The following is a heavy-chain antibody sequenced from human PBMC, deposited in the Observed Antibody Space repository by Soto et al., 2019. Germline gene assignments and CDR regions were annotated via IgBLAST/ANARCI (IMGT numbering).Heavy chain of an antibody. Sequence: ASVKVSCKASGYTFTSFDIHWVRQATGQGLEWMGWMNPISGNTESAQKFQGRLTMSRDISLSTAYMELNSLRADDSAVYYCATGVVSTTTWDYFDHWGQGTLVTVSS. V-gene: IGHV1-8*01. J-gene: IGHJ4*02. CDR3: ATGVVSTTTWDYFDH. CDR1: GYTFTSFD. D-gene: IGHD1-1*01. CDR2: MNPISGNT.